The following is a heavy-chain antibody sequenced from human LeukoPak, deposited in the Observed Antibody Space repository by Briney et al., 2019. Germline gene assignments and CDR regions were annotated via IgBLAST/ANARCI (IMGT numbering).Heavy chain of an antibody. J-gene: IGHJ4*02. D-gene: IGHD3-10*01. V-gene: IGHV5-51*01. CDR2: IYPGDSAT. Sequence: GESLKTSCKGSGYSFTNYWIGWVRQMPGKGLEWMGIIYPGDSATTYSPSFQGQITISADKSISTAYLQWSSLKASDTAIYYCALHPAQGSGSLDYWGQGTLVTVSS. CDR3: ALHPAQGSGSLDY. CDR1: GYSFTNYW.